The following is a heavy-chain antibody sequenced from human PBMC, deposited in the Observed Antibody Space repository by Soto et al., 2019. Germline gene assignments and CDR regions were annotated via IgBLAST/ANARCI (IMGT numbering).Heavy chain of an antibody. CDR2: IIPIFGTA. CDR3: ARASRDTAMEGLYYYGMDV. Sequence: QVQLVQSGAEVKKPGSSVKVSCKASGGTFSSYAISWVRQAPGQGLEWMGGIIPIFGTANYAQKFQGRVTITADESTSTAYMELSSLRSEDTAVYYCARASRDTAMEGLYYYGMDVWGQGTTVTVSS. V-gene: IGHV1-69*01. CDR1: GGTFSSYA. J-gene: IGHJ6*02. D-gene: IGHD5-18*01.